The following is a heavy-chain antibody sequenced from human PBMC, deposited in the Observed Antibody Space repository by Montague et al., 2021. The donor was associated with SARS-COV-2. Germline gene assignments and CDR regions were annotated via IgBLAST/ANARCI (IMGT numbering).Heavy chain of an antibody. Sequence: SETLSFTCTVSGGSISSYYWTWIRQPPGKGLEWIGYIYYSGSTNYNPSLKSRVTISVDTSKNQFSLKLSSVTAADTAVYYCARGFDYWGQGTLVTVSS. CDR1: GGSISSYY. CDR2: IYYSGST. V-gene: IGHV4-59*01. J-gene: IGHJ4*02. CDR3: ARGFDY.